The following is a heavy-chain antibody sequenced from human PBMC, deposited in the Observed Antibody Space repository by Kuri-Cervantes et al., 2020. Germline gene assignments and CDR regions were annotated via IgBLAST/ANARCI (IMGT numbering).Heavy chain of an antibody. CDR1: GGSISSSSYY. CDR2: IYYSGST. V-gene: IGHV4-39*07. CDR3: ARAAIAVAGRGEVIDY. D-gene: IGHD6-19*01. J-gene: IGHJ4*02. Sequence: SETLSLTCTVSGGSISSSSYYWGWIRQPPGKGLEWIGSIYYSGSTYYNPSLKSRVTISVDTSKNQFSLKLSSVTAADTAVYYCARAAIAVAGRGEVIDYWGQGTLVTVSS.